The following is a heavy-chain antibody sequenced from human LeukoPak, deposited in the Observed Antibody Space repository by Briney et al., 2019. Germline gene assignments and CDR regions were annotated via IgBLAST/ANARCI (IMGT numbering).Heavy chain of an antibody. CDR3: TKLAKYFYGSETYYFFEH. Sequence: GGSLRLSCAASGFTFSGSAMHWVRQASGKGLEWVGRIRSKANSYATAYAASVKGRFTISRDNAKNSLYLQMNSLRVEDTAVYYCTKLAKYFYGSETYYFFEHWGQGTPVTASS. D-gene: IGHD3-10*01. V-gene: IGHV3-73*01. CDR2: IRSKANSYAT. J-gene: IGHJ4*02. CDR1: GFTFSGSA.